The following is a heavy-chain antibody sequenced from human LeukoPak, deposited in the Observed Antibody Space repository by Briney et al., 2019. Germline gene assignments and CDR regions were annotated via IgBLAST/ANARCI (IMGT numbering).Heavy chain of an antibody. V-gene: IGHV1-69*04. CDR1: EATFSAYP. D-gene: IGHD1-26*01. CDR3: ARVRWELHYYGMDV. Sequence: SLKFSAKASEATFSAYPITGLRQPPDQGLDWRGRIIPILGIANYAQKFQGRVTITADKSTSTAYMELSSLRSEDTAVYYCARVRWELHYYGMDVWGQGTTVTVSS. CDR2: IIPILGIA. J-gene: IGHJ6*02.